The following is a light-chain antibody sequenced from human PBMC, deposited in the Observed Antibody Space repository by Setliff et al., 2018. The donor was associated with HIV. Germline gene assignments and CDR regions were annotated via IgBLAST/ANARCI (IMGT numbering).Light chain of an antibody. CDR2: DVS. CDR1: SSDVGGYHY. V-gene: IGLV2-14*01. J-gene: IGLJ1*01. CDR3: SSYTSSSTYG. Sequence: QSALTQPASVSGSPGQSITISCTETSSDVGGYHYVSWYQQHPGKAPKLMIYDVSKRPSGVSNRFSGSKSGNTASLTISGLQAEDEADYYCSSYTSSSTYGFGTGTKVPS.